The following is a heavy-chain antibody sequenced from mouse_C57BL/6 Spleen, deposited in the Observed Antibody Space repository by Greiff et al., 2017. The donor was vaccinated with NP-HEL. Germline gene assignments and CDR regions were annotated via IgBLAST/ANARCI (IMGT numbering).Heavy chain of an antibody. CDR3: ARDSNFFDD. J-gene: IGHJ2*01. D-gene: IGHD1-1*01. CDR1: GFTFSDYY. CDR2: INYDGSST. Sequence: EVQVVESEGGLVQPGSSMKLSCTASGFTFSDYYMAWVRQVPEKGLEWVANINYDGSSTYYLDSLKSRFIISRDNAKNILYLQMSSLKSEDTATYYCARDSNFFDDWGQGTTLTVSS. V-gene: IGHV5-16*01.